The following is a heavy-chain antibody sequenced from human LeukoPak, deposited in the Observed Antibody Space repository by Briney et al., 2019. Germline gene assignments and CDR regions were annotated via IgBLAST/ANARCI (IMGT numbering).Heavy chain of an antibody. D-gene: IGHD2-2*01. CDR1: GFTFSSYG. Sequence: GGSLRLSCAASGFTFSSYGMHWVRQAPGKGLEWVAVISYDGSNKYYADSVKGRFTISRDNSKNTLYLQMNSLRAEDTAVYYCAKVWERYCSSTSCYGAFDIWGQGTMVTVSS. V-gene: IGHV3-30*18. CDR3: AKVWERYCSSTSCYGAFDI. J-gene: IGHJ3*02. CDR2: ISYDGSNK.